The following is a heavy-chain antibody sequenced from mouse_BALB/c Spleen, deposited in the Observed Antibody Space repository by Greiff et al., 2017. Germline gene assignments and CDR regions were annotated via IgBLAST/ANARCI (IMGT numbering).Heavy chain of an antibody. CDR3: ARQDGNYFDY. Sequence: EVQLQESGGDLVKPGGSLKLSCAASGFTFSNYGMSWVRQTPDKRLEWVATISSGGSYTYYPDSVKGRFTISRDNAKNTLYLQMSSLKSEDTAMYYCARQDGNYFDYWGQGTTLTVSS. CDR1: GFTFSNYG. CDR2: ISSGGSYT. D-gene: IGHD2-1*01. J-gene: IGHJ2*01. V-gene: IGHV5-6*01.